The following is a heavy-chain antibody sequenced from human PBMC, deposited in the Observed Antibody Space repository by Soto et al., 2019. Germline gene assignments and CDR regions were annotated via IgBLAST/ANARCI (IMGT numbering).Heavy chain of an antibody. CDR1: TDSVRNYY. CDR2: VYFSGDT. V-gene: IGHV4-4*07. Sequence: SSETLSLTCTVSTDSVRNYYWSWIRQPAGRTLEWTGRVYFSGDTNYNPSLKSRVTMSVDTSKNQFSLRLSSVTAADTAVYYCARDVFWGGRTHDFWGQGTQVTSPQ. CDR3: ARDVFWGGRTHDF. J-gene: IGHJ4*02. D-gene: IGHD3-3*01.